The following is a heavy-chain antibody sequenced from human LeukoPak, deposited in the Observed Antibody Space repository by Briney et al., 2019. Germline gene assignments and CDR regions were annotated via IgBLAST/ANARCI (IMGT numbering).Heavy chain of an antibody. CDR1: GYTFTGYY. V-gene: IGHV1-2*02. CDR2: INPNRGGT. Sequence: ASVKVSCKASGYTFTGYYMHWVRQAPGQRLEWMGWINPNRGGTNYAQKSQGSVIMTRDTSTGTAYMELSSLRYDDTAVYYCATNILVRDIINWFDSWGQGTLVIVSS. D-gene: IGHD3-10*01. CDR3: ATNILVRDIINWFDS. J-gene: IGHJ5*01.